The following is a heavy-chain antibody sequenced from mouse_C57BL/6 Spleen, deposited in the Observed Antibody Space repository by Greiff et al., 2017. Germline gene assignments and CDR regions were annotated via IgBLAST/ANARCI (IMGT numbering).Heavy chain of an antibody. CDR3: TRSSSYWYCDV. V-gene: IGHV14-4*01. CDR2: IDPENGDT. CDR1: GFNIKDDY. Sequence: EVQLQQSGAELVRPGASVKLSCTASGFNIKDDYMHWVKQRPEQGLEWIGWIDPENGDTEYASKFQGKATITADTSSNTAYLQLSSLTSEDTAVYYCTRSSSYWYCDVWGTGTTVTVSS. D-gene: IGHD1-1*01. J-gene: IGHJ1*03.